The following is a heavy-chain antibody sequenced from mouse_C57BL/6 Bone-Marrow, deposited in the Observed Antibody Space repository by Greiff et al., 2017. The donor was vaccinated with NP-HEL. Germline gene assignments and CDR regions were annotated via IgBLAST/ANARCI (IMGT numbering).Heavy chain of an antibody. J-gene: IGHJ3*01. CDR1: GFSLTSYA. V-gene: IGHV2-9-1*01. CDR3: ARNELGRAY. Sequence: VQLQQSGPGLVAPSQSLSITCTVSGFSLTSYAISWVRQPPGKGLEWLGVIWTGGGTHYNSALKSSLSICKDNYKSQVFLKMNRLQKDDTARYYWARNELGRAYWGQGTLVTVTA. CDR2: IWTGGGT. D-gene: IGHD3-1*01.